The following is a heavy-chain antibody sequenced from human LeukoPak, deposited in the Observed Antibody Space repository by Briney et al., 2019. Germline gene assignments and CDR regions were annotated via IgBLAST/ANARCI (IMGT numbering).Heavy chain of an antibody. V-gene: IGHV3-30*02. D-gene: IGHD1-14*01. CDR3: ARREVYFDY. J-gene: IGHJ4*02. CDR2: IPYDGSNK. Sequence: GGSLRLSCAASGFTFRSYGMHWVRQAPGKGLEWVAFIPYDGSNKYYADSVKGRFTISRDNSKNTLYLQMNSLRAEDTAVYYCARREVYFDYWGQGTLVTVSS. CDR1: GFTFRSYG.